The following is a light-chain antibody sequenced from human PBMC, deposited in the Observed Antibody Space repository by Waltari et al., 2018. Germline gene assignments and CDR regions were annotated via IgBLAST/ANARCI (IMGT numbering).Light chain of an antibody. CDR1: QSVSIY. CDR2: DAS. J-gene: IGKJ4*01. V-gene: IGKV3-11*01. CDR3: QQRSNWPPT. Sequence: EIVLTQSPATLSLSPGERPTLSCRASQSVSIYLAWGQQKPGQAPRRLIYDASNRATGIPARFSGSGSGTDFTLTISSLEPEDFAVYYCQQRSNWPPTFGGGTKVEIK.